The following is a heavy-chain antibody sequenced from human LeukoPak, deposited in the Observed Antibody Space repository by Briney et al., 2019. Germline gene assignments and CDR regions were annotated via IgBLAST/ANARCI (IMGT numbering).Heavy chain of an antibody. CDR3: ARDGSLRGELLPSDFDY. J-gene: IGHJ4*02. CDR2: ISTSSIYI. D-gene: IGHD1-26*01. V-gene: IGHV3-21*01. Sequence: GGSLRLSCAASGFTFSSYTMNWVRQAPGKGLEWVSSISTSSIYIYYADSVEGRFTISRDNAKNSLYLQMNSLRAEDTAVYYCARDGSLRGELLPSDFDYRGQGTLVTVSS. CDR1: GFTFSSYT.